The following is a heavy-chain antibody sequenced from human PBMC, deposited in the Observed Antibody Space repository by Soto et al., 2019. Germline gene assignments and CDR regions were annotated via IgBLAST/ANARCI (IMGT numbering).Heavy chain of an antibody. D-gene: IGHD3-3*01. CDR3: ARGPTQFWSSYRFSYFDY. Sequence: TLSLACTVSGASIISSSYYWSWIRQRRGEGLEWIGFISYSGNTYHSPSLKSRLLLSVDTSKNQFSLELSFVTDADTAVYYCARGPTQFWSSYRFSYFDYSGHGPLVTVSS. V-gene: IGHV4-31*03. CDR1: GASIISSSYY. CDR2: ISYSGNT. J-gene: IGHJ4*03.